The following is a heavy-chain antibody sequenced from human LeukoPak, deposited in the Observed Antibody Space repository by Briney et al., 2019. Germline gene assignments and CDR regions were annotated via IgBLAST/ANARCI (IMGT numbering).Heavy chain of an antibody. CDR2: ISTST. J-gene: IGHJ4*02. CDR1: GSPFTDSP. Sequence: GGSLRLSCATSGSPFTDSPMNWVRQAPGKGLEWVSNISTSTEGTNYATYADSVKGRVTFSRDDAKNTLYLHMHSLRDDDTAVYYCARDQRYAFDYWGRGILVTVSS. CDR3: ARDQRYAFDY. V-gene: IGHV3-11*05. D-gene: IGHD3-9*01.